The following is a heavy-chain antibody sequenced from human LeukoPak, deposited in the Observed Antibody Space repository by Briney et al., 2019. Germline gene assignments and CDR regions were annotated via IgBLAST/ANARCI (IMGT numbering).Heavy chain of an antibody. V-gene: IGHV1-2*02. J-gene: IGHJ4*02. CDR2: INPNSGGT. CDR1: GYTFTGYY. D-gene: IGHD4-17*01. Sequence: ASVKVSCKASGYTFTGYYMHWVRQAPGQGLEWMGWINPNSGGTNYAQKFQGRVTMTRDTSINTAYMELSRLRPDDTAVYYCARDDYGGYHLAYWGQGTLVTVSS. CDR3: ARDDYGGYHLAY.